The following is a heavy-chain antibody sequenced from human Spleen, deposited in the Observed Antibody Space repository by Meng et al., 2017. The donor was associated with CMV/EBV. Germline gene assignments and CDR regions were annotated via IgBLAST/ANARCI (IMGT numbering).Heavy chain of an antibody. Sequence: VQPKQWGAGLLKPSETLALPCAVYGGSFSGYYWSWIRQPPGKGLEWIGEINHSGSTNYNPSLKSRVTISVDTSKNQFSLKLSSVTAADTAVYYCARGRTTDFFDYWGQGTLVTVSS. V-gene: IGHV4-34*01. CDR3: ARGRTTDFFDY. CDR2: INHSGST. J-gene: IGHJ4*02. D-gene: IGHD1-1*01. CDR1: GGSFSGYY.